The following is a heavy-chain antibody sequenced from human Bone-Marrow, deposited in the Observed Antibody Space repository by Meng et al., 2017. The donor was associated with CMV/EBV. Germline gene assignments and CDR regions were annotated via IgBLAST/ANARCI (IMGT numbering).Heavy chain of an antibody. V-gene: IGHV5-51*01. D-gene: IGHD3-16*01. CDR1: GYSFTSYW. CDR2: IYPGDSDT. CDR3: AYCSGGNGYYYGMDV. J-gene: IGHJ6*02. Sequence: KVSCKGSGYSFTSYWIGWVRQMPGKGLEWMGIIYPGDSDTRYSPSFQGQVTISADKSISTAYLQWSSLKASDTAMYYCAYCSGGNGYYYGMDVWGQGTTDTVPS.